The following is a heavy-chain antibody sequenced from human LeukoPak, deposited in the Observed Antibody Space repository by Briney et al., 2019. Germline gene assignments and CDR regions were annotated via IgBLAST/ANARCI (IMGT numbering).Heavy chain of an antibody. Sequence: KSSETLSLTCAVYGGSFSGYYWSWIRQPPGKGLELIGEINHSGRTNYNPSLKSRVTISVDTSKNQFSLKLSSVTAADTAVYYCARGGMVRGVRFDYWGQGTLVTVSS. CDR1: GGSFSGYY. D-gene: IGHD3-10*01. J-gene: IGHJ4*02. CDR2: INHSGRT. V-gene: IGHV4-34*01. CDR3: ARGGMVRGVRFDY.